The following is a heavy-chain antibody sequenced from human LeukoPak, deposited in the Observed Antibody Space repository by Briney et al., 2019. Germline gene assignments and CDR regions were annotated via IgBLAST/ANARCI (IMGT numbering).Heavy chain of an antibody. J-gene: IGHJ3*02. V-gene: IGHV1-2*02. CDR2: ISPNSGGT. CDR3: ARYPVEAARVEAFDI. D-gene: IGHD1-1*01. CDR1: GYTFTGYD. Sequence: ASVKVSCKASGYTFTGYDVYWVRQAPGQGLEWMGWISPNSGGTNYAQKFQGRVTMTRDTSISAAYMELSRLRSDDTAVYYCARYPVEAARVEAFDIWGQGTMVTVSS.